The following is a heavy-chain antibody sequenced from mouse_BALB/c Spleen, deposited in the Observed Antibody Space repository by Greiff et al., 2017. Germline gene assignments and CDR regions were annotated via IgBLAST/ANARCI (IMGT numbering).Heavy chain of an antibody. V-gene: IGHV1S135*01. CDR1: GYSFTGYN. J-gene: IGHJ3*01. CDR2: IDPYYGGT. Sequence: EVKLMESGPELEKPGASVKISCTASGYSFTGYNMNWVKQRTGKSLEWIGNIDPYYGGTSYNQKFKGKATLTVDNSSSTAYMQLKSLTSEDSAVYNCARGGFAYWGQGTLVTVSA. CDR3: ARGGFAY.